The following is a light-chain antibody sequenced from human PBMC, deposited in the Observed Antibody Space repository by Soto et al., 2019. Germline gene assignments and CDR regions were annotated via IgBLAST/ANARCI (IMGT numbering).Light chain of an antibody. CDR2: DAS. CDR1: QSTSDW. CDR3: QQYNSYSWT. J-gene: IGKJ1*01. V-gene: IGKV1-5*01. Sequence: DIQMTQSPSTLSASVGDRVTITCRASQSTSDWLAWYQQKPGKAPKLLIYDASSLESGVPSRFSGSGSGTEFTLTISSLQPDDFATYYCQQYNSYSWTFGQGTKVDIK.